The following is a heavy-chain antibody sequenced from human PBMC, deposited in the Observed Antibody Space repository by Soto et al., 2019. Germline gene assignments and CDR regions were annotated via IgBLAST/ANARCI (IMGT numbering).Heavy chain of an antibody. J-gene: IGHJ4*02. Sequence: QVQLVQSGAEVKKPGASVKGSCSPSGYAFTRYTVHWVRQAPGQGLGWMGWSNADNGHSKHSQKFQGRVTITRETSASIGYMELSSLRSEDTAVYYWARDTGSGLGVEPGIFEYWGQGTLVTVSS. CDR3: ARDTGSGLGVEPGIFEY. CDR2: SNADNGHS. V-gene: IGHV1-3*01. CDR1: GYAFTRYT. D-gene: IGHD2-8*01.